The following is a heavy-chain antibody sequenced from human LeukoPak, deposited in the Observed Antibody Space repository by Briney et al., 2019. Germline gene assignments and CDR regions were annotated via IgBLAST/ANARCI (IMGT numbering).Heavy chain of an antibody. CDR3: ARQGGGIAVTGDYFDF. CDR2: IYYSEST. CDR1: GFTFSSYA. J-gene: IGHJ4*02. D-gene: IGHD6-19*01. V-gene: IGHV4-39*01. Sequence: PGGSLRLSCAASGFTFSSYAMSWVRQPPGKGLQWIGSIYYSESTYYNPSLMSRVTLSVDTSKNQFSLNLHSVTAADTAVYYCARQGGGIAVTGDYFDFWGQGTLVTVSS.